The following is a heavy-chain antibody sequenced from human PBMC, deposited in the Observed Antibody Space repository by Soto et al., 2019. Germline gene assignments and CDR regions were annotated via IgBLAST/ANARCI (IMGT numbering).Heavy chain of an antibody. CDR2: IIPSYDRT. D-gene: IGHD4-17*01. Sequence: SVKVSCKASGGTFSSYAIHWVRQAPGQGLEWLGKIIPSYDRTNHAQKFQGRVTVTADTYTTTAYMELSSLRSDDTAVYYCARDPSNDYGGDTSDYWGQGTLVTVSS. CDR1: GGTFSSYA. J-gene: IGHJ4*02. CDR3: ARDPSNDYGGDTSDY. V-gene: IGHV1-69*04.